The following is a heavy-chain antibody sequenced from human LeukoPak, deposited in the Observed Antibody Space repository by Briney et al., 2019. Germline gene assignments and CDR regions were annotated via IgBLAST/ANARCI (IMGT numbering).Heavy chain of an antibody. D-gene: IGHD6-6*01. Sequence: TSQTLSLTCEVSGGSITSGGYAWNWIRQPPGKGLEWIGYIYQSGPTYYNPSLKSRVTISVDRSKNQFSLKLSSVTAADTAVYYCARGSIAARNDAFDIWGQGTMVTVSS. CDR1: GGSITSGGYA. CDR2: IYQSGPT. CDR3: ARGSIAARNDAFDI. V-gene: IGHV4-30-2*01. J-gene: IGHJ3*02.